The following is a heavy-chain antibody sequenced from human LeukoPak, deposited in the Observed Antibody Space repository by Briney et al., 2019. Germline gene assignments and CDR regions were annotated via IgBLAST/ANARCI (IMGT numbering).Heavy chain of an antibody. Sequence: PRASVKVSCKPSRYTFTGSIMHWVREAPGQGLECMGWINPNIGDAHYAQKLQGRVTMTRDRSINKAYMELSRLRSDDTIVYYYTRMELVGGDSIGFDSWGEGTLVTVSS. CDR1: RYTFTGSI. D-gene: IGHD2-21*02. V-gene: IGHV1-2*02. CDR2: INPNIGDA. CDR3: TRMELVGGDSIGFDS. J-gene: IGHJ5*01.